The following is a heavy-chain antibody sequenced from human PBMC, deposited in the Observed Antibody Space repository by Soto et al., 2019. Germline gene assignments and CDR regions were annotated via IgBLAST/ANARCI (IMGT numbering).Heavy chain of an antibody. D-gene: IGHD2-21*02. Sequence: TGGSLRLSCAASGFTFSNSGMHWVRQTPGKGLEWVALVSFDGTNQYYADSVKGRFTISRDNFKNTLFLQMHSLRAEDTALYYCARTLHGDSTGAFDYWGLGTLVTV. CDR2: VSFDGTNQ. CDR1: GFTFSNSG. CDR3: ARTLHGDSTGAFDY. J-gene: IGHJ4*02. V-gene: IGHV3-30*03.